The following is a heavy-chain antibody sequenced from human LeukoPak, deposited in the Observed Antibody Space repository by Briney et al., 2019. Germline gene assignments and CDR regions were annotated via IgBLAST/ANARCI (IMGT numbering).Heavy chain of an antibody. CDR2: FYYSGST. CDR1: GFTFSSYS. J-gene: IGHJ4*02. D-gene: IGHD5-18*01. CDR3: ARDLDLKVTDY. V-gene: IGHV4-59*01. Sequence: GSLRLSCAASGFTFSSYSMNWVRQAPGKGLEWIGYFYYSGSTYYNPSLKSRVTISVDTSKNQFSLKLSSVTAADTAVYYCARDLDLKVTDYWGQGTLVTVSS.